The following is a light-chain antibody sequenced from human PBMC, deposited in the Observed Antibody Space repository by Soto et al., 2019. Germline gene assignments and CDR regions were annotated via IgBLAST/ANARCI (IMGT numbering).Light chain of an antibody. J-gene: IGLJ2*01. CDR3: QSYDSSLSGYVV. Sequence: QPVLTQPPSVSGAPGQRVTISCTGSSSNIGAGYDVHWYQQLPGTAPKLLISGNSHRPSGVPDRFSGSKSGTSASLAITGLQAEDEADYYCQSYDSSLSGYVVFGGGTNSPS. V-gene: IGLV1-40*01. CDR1: SSNIGAGYD. CDR2: GNS.